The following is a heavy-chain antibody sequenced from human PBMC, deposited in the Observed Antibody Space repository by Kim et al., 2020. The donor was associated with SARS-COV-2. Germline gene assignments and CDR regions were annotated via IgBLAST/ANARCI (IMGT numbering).Heavy chain of an antibody. Sequence: GESLKISCKGSGYSFTSYWIGWVRLMPGKGLEWMGIIYPGDSDTRYSPSFQGQVTISADKSISTAYLQWSSLKASDTAVYYCALGITIFGVEANWFDPWGQGTLVTVSS. V-gene: IGHV5-51*01. D-gene: IGHD3-3*01. CDR1: GYSFTSYW. CDR3: ALGITIFGVEANWFDP. J-gene: IGHJ5*02. CDR2: IYPGDSDT.